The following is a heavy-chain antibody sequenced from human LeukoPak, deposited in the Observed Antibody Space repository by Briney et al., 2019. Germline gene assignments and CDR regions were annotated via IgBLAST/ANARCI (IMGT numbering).Heavy chain of an antibody. CDR1: GGSLSAYY. V-gene: IGHV4-34*01. J-gene: IGHJ6*03. Sequence: SETLSLTCAVYGGSLSAYYWTWIRQPPGKGLEWIGEINHGGSTNYNPSLKSRVTISVDTSKNQFSLKLSSVTAADTAVYYCAREERWFYYDSSGYYSNTNYYYYYMDVWGKGTTVTVSS. D-gene: IGHD3-22*01. CDR2: INHGGST. CDR3: AREERWFYYDSSGYYSNTNYYYYYMDV.